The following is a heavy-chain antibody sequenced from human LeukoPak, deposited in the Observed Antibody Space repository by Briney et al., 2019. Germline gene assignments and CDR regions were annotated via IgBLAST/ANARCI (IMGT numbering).Heavy chain of an antibody. CDR3: ARYYYGSGSRRQEFDY. CDR1: GGSIINNGYY. CDR2: IYHSGTT. V-gene: IGHV4-31*03. Sequence: SETLSLTCTVSGGSIINNGYYWSWIRQHPGKGLEWIGYIYHSGTTSYNPSLKSRIIISIDTSKSQFSLKVTSVTAADTAVYFCARYYYGSGSRRQEFDYWGQGTLVAVSS. J-gene: IGHJ4*02. D-gene: IGHD3-10*01.